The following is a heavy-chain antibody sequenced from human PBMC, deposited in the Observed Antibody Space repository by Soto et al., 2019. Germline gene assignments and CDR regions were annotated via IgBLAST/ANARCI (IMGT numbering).Heavy chain of an antibody. J-gene: IGHJ4*02. CDR1: GGSFSSYA. CDR2: IIPIFSTP. Sequence: RASVKVSCKASGGSFSSYAISWVRQAPGQGLEWMGGIIPIFSTPSYAQKFQGRVTITADESTSTAYMELSSLRSEDTAVYYCAREYRSSSGRFDNWGQGTLVTVSS. D-gene: IGHD6-6*01. CDR3: AREYRSSSGRFDN. V-gene: IGHV1-69*13.